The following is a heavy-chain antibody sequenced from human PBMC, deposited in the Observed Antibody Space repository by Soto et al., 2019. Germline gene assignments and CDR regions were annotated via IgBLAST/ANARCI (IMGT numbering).Heavy chain of an antibody. Sequence: PSETLFLTCTVSGGSISSYYWSWIRQPPGKGLEWIGYIYYSVSTNYSPSLKSRVTISVDTSKNQFSLKLSSVTAADTAVYYCARSGNGRDIVLVVAAEAFDYWGQGTLVTVS. CDR3: ARSGNGRDIVLVVAAEAFDY. CDR2: IYYSVST. V-gene: IGHV4-59*12. D-gene: IGHD2-15*01. J-gene: IGHJ4*02. CDR1: GGSISSYY.